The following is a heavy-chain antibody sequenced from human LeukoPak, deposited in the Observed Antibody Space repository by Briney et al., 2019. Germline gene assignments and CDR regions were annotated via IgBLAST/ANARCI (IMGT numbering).Heavy chain of an antibody. CDR3: AREGPYSGRWYYFDY. CDR1: GGSMRSYF. CDR2: IYSSGNT. J-gene: IGHJ4*02. Sequence: PSETLSLTCTVSGGSMRSYFWSWIRQPPGKGLEWIGRIYSSGNTNYNPSLKSRVTMSVDTSKNQFSLKLTSVTAADTAFYYCAREGPYSGRWYYFDYWGQGIPVTVSS. D-gene: IGHD6-13*01. V-gene: IGHV4-4*07.